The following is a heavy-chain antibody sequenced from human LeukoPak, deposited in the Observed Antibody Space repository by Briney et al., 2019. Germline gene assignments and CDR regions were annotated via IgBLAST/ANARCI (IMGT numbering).Heavy chain of an antibody. CDR1: GFTFSDYY. CDR2: ISNSGDII. V-gene: IGHV3-11*01. J-gene: IGHJ4*02. Sequence: GGSLRLSCVASGFTFSDYYMSWIRRSPGKGLEWLSYISNSGDIIYYADSVKGRFTISRDNAKNSLYLQINSLRAEDTALYYCATNLPSRNDGWPLFDSWGQGTLVTVSS. D-gene: IGHD1-1*01. CDR3: ATNLPSRNDGWPLFDS.